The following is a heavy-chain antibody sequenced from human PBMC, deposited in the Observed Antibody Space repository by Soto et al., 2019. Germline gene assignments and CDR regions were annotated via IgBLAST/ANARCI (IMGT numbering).Heavy chain of an antibody. CDR3: ASGQGSGSYYYYYMDV. V-gene: IGHV3-53*01. CDR1: GFTVSSNY. CDR2: IYSGGST. Sequence: GGSLRLSCAASGFTVSSNYMSWVRQAPGKGLEWVSVIYSGGSTYYADSVKGGCTISRVNSKNTLYLQMNSLRAEDTTVYYCASGQGSGSYYYYYMDVWGKGTTVTVSS. J-gene: IGHJ6*03. D-gene: IGHD1-26*01.